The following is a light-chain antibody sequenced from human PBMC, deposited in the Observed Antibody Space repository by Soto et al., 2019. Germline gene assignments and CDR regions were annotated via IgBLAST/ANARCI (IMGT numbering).Light chain of an antibody. V-gene: IGLV1-47*01. Sequence: QSVLTQPPSASGTPGQRVTISCSGSSSNIGRNYVYWYQQLPGTAPKLLISRNTQRPSGVPDRFSGSKSGTSASLALSGLRSDDEADYYCAGWDGSLSGWVFGGGTKLTVL. CDR2: RNT. CDR1: SSNIGRNY. CDR3: AGWDGSLSGWV. J-gene: IGLJ3*02.